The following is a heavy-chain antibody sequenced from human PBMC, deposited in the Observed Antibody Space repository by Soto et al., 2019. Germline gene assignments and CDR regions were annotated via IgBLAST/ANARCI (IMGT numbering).Heavy chain of an antibody. D-gene: IGHD4-4*01. V-gene: IGHV3-21*01. CDR3: ARDWGMPTVTPQPPDV. CDR1: GFTFSSYS. Sequence: PGGSLRLSXAASGFTFSSYSMNWVRQAPGKGLEWVSSISSSSSYIYYADSVKGRFTISRDNAKNSLYLQMNSLRAEDTAVYYCARDWGMPTVTPQPPDVWGQGTTVTVSS. J-gene: IGHJ6*02. CDR2: ISSSSSYI.